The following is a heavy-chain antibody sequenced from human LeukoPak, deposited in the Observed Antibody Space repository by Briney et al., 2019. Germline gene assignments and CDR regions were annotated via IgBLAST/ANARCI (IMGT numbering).Heavy chain of an antibody. CDR2: TYYSGST. CDR1: GGSITSGAFY. Sequence: SETLSLTRTVSGGSITSGAFYCTWIRQHPRKGLEWIGYTYYSGSTNYNPSLKSRVTMSVDTSKNQFSLKLSSVTAADPAVYYCARGDWFDPWGQGTLVTVSS. J-gene: IGHJ5*02. V-gene: IGHV4-61*08. CDR3: ARGDWFDP.